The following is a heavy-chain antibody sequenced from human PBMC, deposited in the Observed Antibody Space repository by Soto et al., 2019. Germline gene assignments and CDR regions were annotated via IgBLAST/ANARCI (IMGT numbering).Heavy chain of an antibody. D-gene: IGHD2-15*01. CDR3: ARISVAATVYHFDY. CDR2: IYHSGST. V-gene: IGHV4-38-2*01. Sequence: SETLSLTCAVSGYSISSGYYWGWIRQTPGKGLEWIASIYHSGSTYYNPSLKSRVTISVDTSKNQFSLKLSSVTAADTAVYYCARISVAATVYHFDYWGQGTLVTVSS. J-gene: IGHJ4*02. CDR1: GYSISSGYY.